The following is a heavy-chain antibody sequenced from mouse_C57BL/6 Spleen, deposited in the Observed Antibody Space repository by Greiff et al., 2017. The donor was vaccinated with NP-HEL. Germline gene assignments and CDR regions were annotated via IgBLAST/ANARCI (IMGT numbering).Heavy chain of an antibody. Sequence: VQLQQSGAELVKPGASVKMSCKASGYTFTSYWITWVKQRPGQGLEWIGDIYPGSGSTNYNEKFKSKATLTVDTSSSTAYMQLSSLTSEDSAVYYCARVYYSNYNWYFDVWGTGTTVTVSS. D-gene: IGHD2-5*01. CDR2: IYPGSGST. V-gene: IGHV1-55*01. CDR3: ARVYYSNYNWYFDV. J-gene: IGHJ1*03. CDR1: GYTFTSYW.